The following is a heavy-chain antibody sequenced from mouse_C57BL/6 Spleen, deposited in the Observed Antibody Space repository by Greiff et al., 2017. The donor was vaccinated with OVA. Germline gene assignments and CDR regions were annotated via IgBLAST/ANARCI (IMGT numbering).Heavy chain of an antibody. J-gene: IGHJ2*01. Sequence: VKLQESGAELVRPGASVTLSCKASGYTFTDYEMHWVKQTPVHGLEWIGAIDPETGGTAYNQKFKGKAILTADKSSSTAYMELRSLTSEDSAVYYCTRGELGDFDYWGQGTTLTVSS. CDR1: GYTFTDYE. V-gene: IGHV1-15*01. D-gene: IGHD4-1*01. CDR3: TRGELGDFDY. CDR2: IDPETGGT.